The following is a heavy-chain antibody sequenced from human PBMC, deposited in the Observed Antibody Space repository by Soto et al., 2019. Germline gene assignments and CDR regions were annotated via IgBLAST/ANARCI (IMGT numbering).Heavy chain of an antibody. D-gene: IGHD3-10*01. CDR1: GFTVSSNY. Sequence: GGSLRLSCAASGFTVSSNYMSWVRQAPGMGLEWVSVIYDNGTTYYADSVKGRFTISRDTSTNTLSLQMDSLRAEDTAVYYCVRPLPSGRNYGLDVWGQGTTVTVSS. V-gene: IGHV3-53*01. CDR3: VRPLPSGRNYGLDV. CDR2: IYDNGTT. J-gene: IGHJ6*02.